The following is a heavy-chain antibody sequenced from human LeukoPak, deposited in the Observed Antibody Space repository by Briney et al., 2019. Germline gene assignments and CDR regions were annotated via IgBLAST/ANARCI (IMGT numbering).Heavy chain of an antibody. J-gene: IGHJ5*02. CDR1: GGSITGYY. Sequence: SETLSLTCTVSGGSITGYYWTWIRQPPGKGLEWIGYIYYSGSFNYNPSLKSRVTISIHTSKNQFSLNLSTVTAADTAVYYCARVFGEGRGGWFDPWGQGTLVAVSS. CDR3: ARVFGEGRGGWFDP. CDR2: IYYSGSF. V-gene: IGHV4-59*01. D-gene: IGHD3-10*01.